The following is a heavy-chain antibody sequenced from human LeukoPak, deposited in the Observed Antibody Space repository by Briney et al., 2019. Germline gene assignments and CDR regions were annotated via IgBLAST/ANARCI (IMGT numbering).Heavy chain of an antibody. J-gene: IGHJ4*02. V-gene: IGHV4-59*01. D-gene: IGHD6-19*01. CDR3: ARDSRSGWYSY. Sequence: SETLSLTCTVSGGSISSYYWSWIRQPPGKGLEWIGYIYYSGSANYNPSLKSRVTISVDTSKNQFSLKLSSVTAADTAVYYCARDSRSGWYSYWGQGTLVTVSS. CDR2: IYYSGSA. CDR1: GGSISSYY.